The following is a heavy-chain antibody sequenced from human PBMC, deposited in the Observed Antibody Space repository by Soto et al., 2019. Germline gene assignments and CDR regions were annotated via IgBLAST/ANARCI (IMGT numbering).Heavy chain of an antibody. CDR2: VDPGDGGT. CDR3: ATEDDSWRTSMGRGVTPGLYYGMDV. V-gene: IGHV1-69-2*01. CDR1: GYTFTDYY. J-gene: IGHJ6*02. D-gene: IGHD3-10*01. Sequence: EVQLVQSGAEVKKPGATVRISCKVSGYTFTDYYMNWVQQAPGKGLEWMGLVDPGDGGTVYAEKFKGRVTITADTSTDSAYKERTSLRSEDTAVYSCATEDDSWRTSMGRGVTPGLYYGMDVWGQGTTVTVSS.